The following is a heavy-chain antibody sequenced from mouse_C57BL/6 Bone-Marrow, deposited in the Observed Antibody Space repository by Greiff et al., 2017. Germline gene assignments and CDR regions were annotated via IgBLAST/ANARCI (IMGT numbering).Heavy chain of an antibody. CDR3: ARPFITTVGRFAY. J-gene: IGHJ3*01. V-gene: IGHV5-12*01. D-gene: IGHD1-1*01. CDR1: GFTFSDYY. CDR2: ISNGGGST. Sequence: EVNVVESGGGLVQPGGSLKLSCAASGFTFSDYYMYWVRQTPEKRLEWVAYISNGGGSTYYPDTVKGRFTISRDNAKNTLYLQMSRLKSEDTAMYYCARPFITTVGRFAYWGQGTLVTVSA.